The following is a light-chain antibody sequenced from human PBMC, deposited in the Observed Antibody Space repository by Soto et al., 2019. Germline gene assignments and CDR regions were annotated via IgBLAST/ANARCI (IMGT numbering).Light chain of an antibody. J-gene: IGKJ3*01. CDR2: GAS. Sequence: EIVLTQSPGTLSLTAGERATLSCRASQSVSSSCLAWYQQKPGQAPRLLIYGASSRATGIPDRFSGSGSGTDFTLTISRLEPEDFAVYNCQQYGSSPRFTFGPGTKVDIK. V-gene: IGKV3-20*01. CDR1: QSVSSSC. CDR3: QQYGSSPRFT.